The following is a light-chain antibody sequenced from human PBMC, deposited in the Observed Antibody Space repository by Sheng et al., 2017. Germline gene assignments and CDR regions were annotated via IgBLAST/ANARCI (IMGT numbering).Light chain of an antibody. CDR3: SSYSTSSTLRV. CDR2: DVS. J-gene: IGLJ3*02. V-gene: IGLV2-11*01. Sequence: QSALTQPRSVSGSPGQSVAISCTGTSSDVGAYNYVSWYQQHPGKAPKLLIYDVSERPSGVPDRFSGSKSGNTASLTISGLQAEDEADYYCSSYSTSSTLRVFGGGTKVTVL. CDR1: SSDVGAYNY.